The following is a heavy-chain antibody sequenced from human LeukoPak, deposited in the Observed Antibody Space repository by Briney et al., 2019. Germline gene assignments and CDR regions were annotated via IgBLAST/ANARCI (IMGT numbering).Heavy chain of an antibody. CDR1: GFTFSSYA. CDR3: AKPSSGWSNFDS. CDR2: ISGTSGYT. Sequence: GGSLRLSCAASGFTFSSYAMSWVRQAPGKGLEWVSGISGTSGYTYYADSVKGRFTISRDNSKNTLYLQMNSLRAEDTAVYYCAKPSSGWSNFDSWGQGTLVTVPS. V-gene: IGHV3-23*01. D-gene: IGHD6-19*01. J-gene: IGHJ4*02.